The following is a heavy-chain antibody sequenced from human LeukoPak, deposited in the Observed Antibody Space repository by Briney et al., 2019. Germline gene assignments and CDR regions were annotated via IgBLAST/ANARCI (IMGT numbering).Heavy chain of an antibody. CDR3: ARSDSSGRYGGYYYYYMDV. V-gene: IGHV1-18*01. Sequence: GASVKVSCKASGYTFTSYGFTWVRQAPGQGLDWMGWISAYNGNTNYAQKLQGRVTMATDTSTSTAYMELRSLRSDDTAVYYCARSDSSGRYGGYYYYYMDVWGKGTTVTVSS. J-gene: IGHJ6*03. CDR2: ISAYNGNT. CDR1: GYTFTSYG. D-gene: IGHD6-19*01.